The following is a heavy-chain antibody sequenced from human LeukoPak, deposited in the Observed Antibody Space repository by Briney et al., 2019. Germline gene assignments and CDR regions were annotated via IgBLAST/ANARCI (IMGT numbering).Heavy chain of an antibody. J-gene: IGHJ6*03. CDR2: IYTSGST. Sequence: VKPSETLSLTCTVSGGSISSYYWSWIRQPAGKGLEWIGRIYTSGSTNYNPSLKSRVTMSVDTSKNQFSLKLSSVTAPDTAVYYCARTVGDGSGSYLYYYYYMDVWGKGTTVTASS. V-gene: IGHV4-4*07. D-gene: IGHD3-10*01. CDR1: GGSISSYY. CDR3: ARTVGDGSGSYLYYYYYMDV.